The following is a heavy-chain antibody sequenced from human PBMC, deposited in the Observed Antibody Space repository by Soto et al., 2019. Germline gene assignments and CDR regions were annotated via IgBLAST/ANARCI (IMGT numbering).Heavy chain of an antibody. V-gene: IGHV3-23*01. Sequence: EVQLLESGGGVVQPGGSLSLSCVASGFNFKKFALAWARQPPGEGLGGVSGISCCGGSTSYADSVKGRFSIARDDSKNTLSLQMNSLRVEDTAQYYCAKADGEQWLVPHLDNWGQGTLVTVS. J-gene: IGHJ4*02. CDR2: ISCCGGST. CDR3: AKADGEQWLVPHLDN. D-gene: IGHD6-19*01. CDR1: GFNFKKFA.